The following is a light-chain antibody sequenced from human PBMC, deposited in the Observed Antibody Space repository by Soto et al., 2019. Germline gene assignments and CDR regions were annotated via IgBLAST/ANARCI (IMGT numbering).Light chain of an antibody. CDR1: SSDVGGYYY. CDR2: DVT. J-gene: IGLJ1*01. Sequence: QSALTQPRSVSGSPGQSVTISCTGTSSDVGGYYYVSWYQQHPGKAPKLMIYDVTNRPSGVPDRFSGSKSGNTASLTISGLQGEDEADYYCCSYAGRYTFVCGTGTKLTVL. CDR3: CSYAGRYTFV. V-gene: IGLV2-11*01.